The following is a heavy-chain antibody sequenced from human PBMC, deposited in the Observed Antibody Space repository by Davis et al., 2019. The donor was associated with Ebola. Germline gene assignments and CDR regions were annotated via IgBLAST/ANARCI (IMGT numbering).Heavy chain of an antibody. J-gene: IGHJ4*02. CDR1: GGTFSSYA. V-gene: IGHV1-69*04. CDR2: IIPILGIA. Sequence: AASVKVSCKASGGTFSSYAISWVRQAPGQGLEWMGRIIPILGIANYAQKFQGRVTITADKSTSTAYMELRSLRSDDTAVYYCAREGLSGGWYHSDYWGQGTLVTVSS. D-gene: IGHD6-19*01. CDR3: AREGLSGGWYHSDY.